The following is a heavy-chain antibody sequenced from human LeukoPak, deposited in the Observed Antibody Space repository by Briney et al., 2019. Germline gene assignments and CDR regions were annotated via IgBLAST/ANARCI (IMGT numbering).Heavy chain of an antibody. CDR3: ARQQWLGRPFDY. Sequence: GESLKISCKGSGYSFTSYWIGWVRQMPGKGLEWMGIIYPDDSDTRYRPSFQGQVTISADKSINTAYLQWSSLKASDTAMYYCARQQWLGRPFDYWGQGTLATVSS. CDR2: IYPDDSDT. J-gene: IGHJ4*02. D-gene: IGHD6-19*01. CDR1: GYSFTSYW. V-gene: IGHV5-51*01.